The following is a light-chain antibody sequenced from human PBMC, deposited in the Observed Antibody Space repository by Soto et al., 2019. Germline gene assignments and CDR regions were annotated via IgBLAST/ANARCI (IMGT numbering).Light chain of an antibody. CDR3: CSYAGSSTSLV. CDR1: STDVGSYNL. CDR2: EVT. J-gene: IGLJ3*02. V-gene: IGLV2-23*02. Sequence: QSALTQPASVSGSPGQSITISCTGTSTDVGSYNLVSWYQQRPGKAPKLMIYEVTKWPSGVSNRFSGSKSGYTASLTISGLQAEDEADYYCCSYAGSSTSLVFGGGTKVTVL.